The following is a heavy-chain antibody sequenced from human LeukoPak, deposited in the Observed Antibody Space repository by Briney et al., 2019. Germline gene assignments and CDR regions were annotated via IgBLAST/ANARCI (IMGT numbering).Heavy chain of an antibody. V-gene: IGHV4-31*03. D-gene: IGHD6-13*01. CDR3: ARGAFRSTWYYQYYMDV. CDR2: IYYSGSS. CDR1: GDSMNSGGYF. J-gene: IGHJ6*03. Sequence: SETLSLTCSVSGDSMNSGGYFWSWIRQHPGKGLEWIGFIYYSGSSHCNPSLKSRLTISIDTSKNQFSLNLSAVTAADTAVYYCARGAFRSTWYYQYYMDVWGKGTAVTVSS.